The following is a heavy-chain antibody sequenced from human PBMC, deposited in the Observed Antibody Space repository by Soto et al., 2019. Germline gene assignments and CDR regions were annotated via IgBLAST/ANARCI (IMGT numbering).Heavy chain of an antibody. CDR1: GGPFSGYY. J-gene: IGHJ6*02. Sequence: QVQLQQWGAGLLKPSETLSLTCAVYGGPFSGYYWSWIRQSPGKGLEWIGEINHGRSTHYKPSLKSRVTISGDTSKNQFSLKVTSVTAADTAVYYCARLKASANGYAEDVWGQGTTVIVSS. CDR3: ARLKASANGYAEDV. D-gene: IGHD5-12*01. V-gene: IGHV4-34*01. CDR2: INHGRST.